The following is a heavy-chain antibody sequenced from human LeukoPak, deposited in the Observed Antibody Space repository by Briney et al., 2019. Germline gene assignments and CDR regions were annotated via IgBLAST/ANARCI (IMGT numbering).Heavy chain of an antibody. CDR3: AGDRDSSSSPDYYFDY. J-gene: IGHJ4*02. V-gene: IGHV1-69*04. D-gene: IGHD6-6*01. CDR2: ITPIFGIA. CDR1: GSTFSSYA. Sequence: SVKVSRNSSGSTFSSYAFSWVRQAPGPGLEWMGRITPIFGIANYAQKFQGRVPITADKSTSTAYMELSSLRSEDTAVYYCAGDRDSSSSPDYYFDYWGQGTLVTVSS.